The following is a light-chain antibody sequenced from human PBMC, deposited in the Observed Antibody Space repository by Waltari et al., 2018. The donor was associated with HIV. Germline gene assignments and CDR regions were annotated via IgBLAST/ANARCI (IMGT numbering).Light chain of an antibody. CDR2: RAS. Sequence: DIQMTQSPSTLSAFVGDRVTITCRASQSIGRWLAWYQQKPGKAPKLLIYRASNLETGVPSRFSGSGSGTEFTLTISSLQPDDFATYYCQQYNGFSRTFGQGTKLEIK. CDR3: QQYNGFSRT. CDR1: QSIGRW. J-gene: IGKJ2*01. V-gene: IGKV1-5*03.